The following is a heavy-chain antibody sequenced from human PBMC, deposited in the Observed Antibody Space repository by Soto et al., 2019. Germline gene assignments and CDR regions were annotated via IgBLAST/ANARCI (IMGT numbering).Heavy chain of an antibody. Sequence: QVQLQESGPGLVKPSETLSLTCTVSGGSISSYYWSWIRQPPGKGLEWIGYIYYSGSTNYNPSLESRVTISVDTSKNQFSLKRSSVTAAETAVYYCARRWGRTFDYWGQGTLVTVSS. CDR3: ARRWGRTFDY. J-gene: IGHJ4*02. CDR1: GGSISSYY. D-gene: IGHD7-27*01. CDR2: IYYSGST. V-gene: IGHV4-59*08.